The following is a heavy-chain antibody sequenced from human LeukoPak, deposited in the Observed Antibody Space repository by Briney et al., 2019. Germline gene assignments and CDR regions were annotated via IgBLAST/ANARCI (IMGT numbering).Heavy chain of an antibody. J-gene: IGHJ2*01. CDR3: ARGYYPPRWYFDL. Sequence: PSETLSLTCALYGGSFSSYSWSWTWIRQTPEKGLEWIGEIIEKGNANYNPSLKSRVTIDLDTSKNQFSLKLDSMPAADTAMYYCARGYYPPRWYFDLWGRGTLVTVSS. CDR2: IIEKGNA. V-gene: IGHV4-34*01. D-gene: IGHD3-10*01. CDR1: GGSFSSYS.